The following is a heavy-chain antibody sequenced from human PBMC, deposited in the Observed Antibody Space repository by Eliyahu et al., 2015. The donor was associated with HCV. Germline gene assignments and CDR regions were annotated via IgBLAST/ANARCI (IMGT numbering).Heavy chain of an antibody. Sequence: QVQLVQSGAEVXKPGASVKVSCKAXGYTFXGYYMHWVRQAPGQGPEWMGWINPNSGDXNYAQKFQGRVTMTXDTSITTVYVEVSSLRSDDTAVYYCARDATMVPATTYYFDYWGQGTLVTVSS. V-gene: IGHV1-2*02. CDR3: ARDATMVPATTYYFDY. CDR2: INPNSGDX. CDR1: GYTFXGYY. D-gene: IGHD3-10*01. J-gene: IGHJ4*02.